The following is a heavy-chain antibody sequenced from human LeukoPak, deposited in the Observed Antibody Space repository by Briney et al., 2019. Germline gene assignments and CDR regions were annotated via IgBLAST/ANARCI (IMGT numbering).Heavy chain of an antibody. CDR2: IYYSGST. J-gene: IGHJ3*02. CDR1: GGSISSGSYF. V-gene: IGHV4-61*03. CDR3: ARESYDAFDI. D-gene: IGHD1-26*01. Sequence: SETLSLTCTVSGGSISSGSYFWSWIRQPPGKGLEWIAYIYYSGSTNYNPSLKSRVTISVDTSKNHFSLKLSSVTAADTAVYYCARESYDAFDIWGQGTMVTVSS.